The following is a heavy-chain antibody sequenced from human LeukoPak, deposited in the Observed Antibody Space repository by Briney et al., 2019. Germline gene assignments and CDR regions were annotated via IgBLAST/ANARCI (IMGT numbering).Heavy chain of an antibody. V-gene: IGHV1-18*01. D-gene: IGHD6-19*01. Sequence: ASVKVSFTASGYTFTIYGISWVRQAPGQGIERMGWISTYNGNTNYAQKLQGRVTMTTDTSTSTAYMELRSPRSDDTAMYYCARDYSSGWYTPVGMDVWGQGTTVTVSS. CDR3: ARDYSSGWYTPVGMDV. J-gene: IGHJ6*02. CDR2: ISTYNGNT. CDR1: GYTFTIYG.